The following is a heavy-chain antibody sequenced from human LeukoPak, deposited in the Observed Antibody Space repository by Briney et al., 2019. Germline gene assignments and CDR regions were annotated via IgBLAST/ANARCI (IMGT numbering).Heavy chain of an antibody. J-gene: IGHJ5*02. Sequence: SVKVSCKASGRTFSSYAISWVRQAPGQGLEWMGGIIPIFGTANYAQKFQGRVTITADESTSTAYMELSSPRSEDTAVYYCALGSSGGNEDWFDPWGQGTLVTVSS. CDR1: GRTFSSYA. CDR3: ALGSSGGNEDWFDP. CDR2: IIPIFGTA. V-gene: IGHV1-69*13. D-gene: IGHD1-26*01.